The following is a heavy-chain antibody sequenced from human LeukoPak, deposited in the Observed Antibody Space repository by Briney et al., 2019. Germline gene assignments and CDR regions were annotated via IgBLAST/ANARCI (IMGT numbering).Heavy chain of an antibody. V-gene: IGHV4-61*02. CDR2: IYTSGST. J-gene: IGHJ4*02. CDR1: GGSISSGSYY. CDR3: ARSSLPFTTVTTDY. Sequence: PSETLSLTCTVSGGSISSGSYYWSWIRQPAGKGLEWIGRIYTSGSTNYNPSLKSRVTISVDTSKNQFSLKLSSVTAADTAVYYCARSSLPFTTVTTDYWGQGTLVTVSS. D-gene: IGHD4-17*01.